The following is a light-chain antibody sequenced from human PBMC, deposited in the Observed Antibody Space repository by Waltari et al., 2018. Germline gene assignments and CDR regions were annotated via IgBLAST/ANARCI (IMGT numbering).Light chain of an antibody. Sequence: QSALTQPGSVSGSPGQSITISCTGTSSDVGAYGYVSWYQQKPDKAPKLLIFDVKNPALGVSNRFSGSKSGNTASLTISGLQAEDESDYYCCSFTARGTWIFGGGTRLTVV. J-gene: IGLJ2*01. CDR2: DVK. CDR3: CSFTARGTWI. CDR1: SSDVGAYGY. V-gene: IGLV2-14*03.